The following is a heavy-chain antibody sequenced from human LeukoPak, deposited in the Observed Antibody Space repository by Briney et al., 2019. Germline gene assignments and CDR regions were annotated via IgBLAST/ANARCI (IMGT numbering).Heavy chain of an antibody. Sequence: SETLSLTCTVSGGSISSSSYYWGWIRQPPGKGLEWIGSIYYSGSTYYNPSLKSRVTISVDTSKNQFSLNLTSVTAADTAVYHCARVGDCTIGICYYFDYWGQGTLVTVSS. D-gene: IGHD2-8*01. CDR2: IYYSGST. CDR1: GGSISSSSYY. CDR3: ARVGDCTIGICYYFDY. V-gene: IGHV4-39*07. J-gene: IGHJ4*02.